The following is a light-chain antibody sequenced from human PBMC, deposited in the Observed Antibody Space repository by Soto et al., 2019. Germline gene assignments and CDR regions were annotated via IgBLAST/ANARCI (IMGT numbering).Light chain of an antibody. CDR1: QSISSW. J-gene: IGKJ4*01. CDR2: AAS. V-gene: IGKV1-5*01. Sequence: DIQLTQSPSTLSASVGDRVTLTCLASQSISSWLAWYQQRPGKAPNVLIYAASTLQSGVPSRFSGSGSGTEFTLTINSLQPEDFATYYCQQFDSSPLTFGGGTKVDIK. CDR3: QQFDSSPLT.